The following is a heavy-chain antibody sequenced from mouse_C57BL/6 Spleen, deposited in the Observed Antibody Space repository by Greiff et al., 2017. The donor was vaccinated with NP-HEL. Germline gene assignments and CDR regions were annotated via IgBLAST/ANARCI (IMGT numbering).Heavy chain of an antibody. J-gene: IGHJ2*01. CDR2: INPNNGGT. CDR3: ARADSFDY. Sequence: VQLQQSGPELVKPGASVKTSCKASGYTFTDYYMNWVKQSHGKSLEWIGDINPNNGGTSYNQKFKGKATLTVDKSSSTAYMELRSLTSEDSAVYYCARADSFDYWGQGTTLTVSS. V-gene: IGHV1-26*01. CDR1: GYTFTDYY.